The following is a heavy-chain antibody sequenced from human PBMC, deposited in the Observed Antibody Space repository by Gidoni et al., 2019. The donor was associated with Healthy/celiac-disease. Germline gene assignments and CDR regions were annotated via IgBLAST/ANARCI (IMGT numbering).Heavy chain of an antibody. D-gene: IGHD3-22*01. Sequence: EVQLVQSGAEVKKPGATVTIACKVSGYTFPDYYMHWVQQAPGKGLEWMGLVDPEDGETIYAEKFQGRVTITADTSTDTAYMELSSLRSEDTAVYYCATSPLSSGYANWFDPWGQGTLVTVSS. CDR1: GYTFPDYY. V-gene: IGHV1-69-2*01. J-gene: IGHJ5*02. CDR3: ATSPLSSGYANWFDP. CDR2: VDPEDGET.